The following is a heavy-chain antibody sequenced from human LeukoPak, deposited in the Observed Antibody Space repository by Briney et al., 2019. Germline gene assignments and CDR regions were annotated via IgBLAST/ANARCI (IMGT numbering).Heavy chain of an antibody. CDR1: GYSFSDYY. Sequence: ASVKVSCRASGYSFSDYYIHWVRQAPGQGLKWMGWINPKSGDTKYAPDFQGRVTMTRDTSISTVYMEMRSLRSDDTAIFYCVRRRDCDTGSCPNWFEIWGQGTLLTVSS. CDR3: VRRRDCDTGSCPNWFEI. CDR2: INPKSGDT. J-gene: IGHJ5*02. V-gene: IGHV1-2*02. D-gene: IGHD2-15*01.